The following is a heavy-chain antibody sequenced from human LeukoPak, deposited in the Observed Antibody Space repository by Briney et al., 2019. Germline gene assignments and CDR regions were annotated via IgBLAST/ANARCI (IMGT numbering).Heavy chain of an antibody. J-gene: IGHJ3*02. D-gene: IGHD1-26*01. CDR2: IYYSGST. Sequence: SETLSLTCTVSGGSISSYYWSWIRQPPGKGLEWIGYIYYSGSTNYNPSLKSRVTISVDTSKNKFSLKLSSVTAADTAVYYCARDLGALGAFDIWGQGTMVTVSS. CDR3: ARDLGALGAFDI. V-gene: IGHV4-59*01. CDR1: GGSISSYY.